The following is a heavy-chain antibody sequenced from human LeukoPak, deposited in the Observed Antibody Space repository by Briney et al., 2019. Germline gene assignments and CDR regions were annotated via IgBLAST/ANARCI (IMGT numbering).Heavy chain of an antibody. CDR3: ATSGIVTVDSQLDH. Sequence: GASVTLSSTSSVYTFTVYYIHWVRQAPGQGLEWMGWSNPTTGGTNSAQKFQGRVTMTRDTSISTAYMELRRLRSDDTAVYYCATSGIVTVDSQLDHWGQGTLVTVSS. CDR2: SNPTTGGT. V-gene: IGHV1-2*02. CDR1: VYTFTVYY. D-gene: IGHD1-26*01. J-gene: IGHJ4*02.